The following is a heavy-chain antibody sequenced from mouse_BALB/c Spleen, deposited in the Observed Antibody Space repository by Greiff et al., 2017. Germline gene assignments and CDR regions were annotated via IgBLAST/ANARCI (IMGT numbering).Heavy chain of an antibody. CDR1: GYTFTSYY. D-gene: IGHD2-1*01. CDR2: INPSNGGT. V-gene: IGHV1S81*02. J-gene: IGHJ3*01. CDR3: TRYYGNGVFAY. Sequence: QVQLQQSGAELVKPGASVKLSCKASGYTFTSYYMYWVKQRPGQGLEWIGEINPSNGGTNFNEKFKSKATLTVDKSSSTAYMQLSSLTSEDSAVYYCTRYYGNGVFAYWGQGTLVTVSA.